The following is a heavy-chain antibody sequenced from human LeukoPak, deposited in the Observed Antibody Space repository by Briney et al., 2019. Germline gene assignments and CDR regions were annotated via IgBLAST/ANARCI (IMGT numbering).Heavy chain of an antibody. CDR1: GFTFSSYS. CDR2: ISSSSSYI. Sequence: PGGSLRLSCAASGFTFSSYSMNWVRHAPGKGLEWVSSISSSSSYIYYADSVKGRFTISRDNDKNSLYLQMNSLRAEDTAVYYCARENDYGDYGTDYWGQGTLVTVSS. V-gene: IGHV3-21*01. CDR3: ARENDYGDYGTDY. J-gene: IGHJ4*02. D-gene: IGHD4-17*01.